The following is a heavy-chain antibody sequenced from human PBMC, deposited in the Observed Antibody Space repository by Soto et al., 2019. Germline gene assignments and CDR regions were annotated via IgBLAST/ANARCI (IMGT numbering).Heavy chain of an antibody. V-gene: IGHV3-23*01. CDR2: ISGSGGST. Sequence: GGSLRLSCAASGFTFSSYAMSWVRQAPGKGLEWVSAISGSGGSTYYADSVKGRFTISRDNSKNTLYLQMNSLRAEDTAVYYFAKEFPYYDFWSGYTLGGMDVWGQGTTVTVSS. CDR3: AKEFPYYDFWSGYTLGGMDV. CDR1: GFTFSSYA. D-gene: IGHD3-3*01. J-gene: IGHJ6*02.